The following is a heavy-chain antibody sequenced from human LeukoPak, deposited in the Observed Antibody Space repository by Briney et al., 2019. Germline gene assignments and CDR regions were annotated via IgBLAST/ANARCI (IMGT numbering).Heavy chain of an antibody. D-gene: IGHD2-21*02. CDR1: GFTFSGSA. CDR2: IKSKANSYAT. CDR3: TRPAAPCGDCNLYYFDY. V-gene: IGHV3-73*01. J-gene: IGHJ4*02. Sequence: GGSLRLSCAASGFTFSGSAMHWVRQASGKGLEWVGRIKSKANSYATAYAASVKGRVTISRDDSKNTAYLQMNSLKTEDTAVYYCTRPAAPCGDCNLYYFDYWGQGTLVTVS.